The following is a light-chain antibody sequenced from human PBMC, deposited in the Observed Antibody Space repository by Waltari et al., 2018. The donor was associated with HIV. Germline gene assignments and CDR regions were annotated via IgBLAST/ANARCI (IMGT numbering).Light chain of an antibody. J-gene: IGKJ3*01. Sequence: DIVLTQSPGTLSLSPGERATLSCGASQTITRNYLAWYQQKPGQAPSLLIFDASTRAAGVPDRFSGSGSGTDFTLIIGRLEPEDFAIYYCQQYGSSPFTFGPGTKVDLK. CDR1: QTITRNY. V-gene: IGKV3-20*01. CDR3: QQYGSSPFT. CDR2: DAS.